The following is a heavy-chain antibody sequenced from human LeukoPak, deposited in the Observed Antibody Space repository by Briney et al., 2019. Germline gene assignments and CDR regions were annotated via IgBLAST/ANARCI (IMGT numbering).Heavy chain of an antibody. D-gene: IGHD3-10*01. CDR3: AGDRRWGFGELA. J-gene: IGHJ5*02. V-gene: IGHV3-21*01. CDR1: GFTFSSYS. Sequence: GFLRLSCAASGFTFSSYSMNWVRPAPGKGLELVSSISSSSSYIYYADSVKGRFTISRDNAKNSLYLQMNSLRAEDTAVYYCAGDRRWGFGELAWGQGTLVTVSS. CDR2: ISSSSSYI.